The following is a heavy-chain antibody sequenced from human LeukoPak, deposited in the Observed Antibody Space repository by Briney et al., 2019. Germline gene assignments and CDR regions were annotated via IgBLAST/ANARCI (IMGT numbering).Heavy chain of an antibody. V-gene: IGHV4-34*01. CDR3: ARGRVKGNYLRMDV. J-gene: IGHJ6*03. CDR2: INHSGST. Sequence: SETLSLTCAVYGGSFSGYYWSWIRQPPGKGLEWIGEINHSGSTNYNPSLKSRVTISVDTSKTQFSLKLSSVTAADTAVYYCARGRVKGNYLRMDVWGKGTTVTVSS. CDR1: GGSFSGYY. D-gene: IGHD1-7*01.